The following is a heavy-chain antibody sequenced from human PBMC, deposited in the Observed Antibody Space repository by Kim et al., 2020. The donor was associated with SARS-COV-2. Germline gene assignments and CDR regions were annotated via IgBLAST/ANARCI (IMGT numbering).Heavy chain of an antibody. CDR1: GFTFSNAW. D-gene: IGHD2-21*01. CDR3: TTGRYFHCGGDCYSDYFDY. J-gene: IGHJ4*02. V-gene: IGHV3-15*01. CDR2: IKSKTDGGTT. Sequence: GGSLRLSCAASGFTFSNAWMSWVRQAPGKGLEWVGRIKSKTDGGTTDYAAPVKGRFTISRDDSKNTLYLQMNSLKTEDTAVYYCTTGRYFHCGGDCYSDYFDYWGQGTLVTVSS.